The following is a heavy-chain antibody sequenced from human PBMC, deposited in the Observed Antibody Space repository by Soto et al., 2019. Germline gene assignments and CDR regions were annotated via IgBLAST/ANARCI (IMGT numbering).Heavy chain of an antibody. CDR2: IKQDGSEK. D-gene: IGHD3-22*01. CDR3: ARARLYYDSSGPLDY. Sequence: VGSLRLSCAASGFTFSSYWMSWVRQAPGKGLEWVANIKQDGSEKYYVDSVKGRFTISRDNAKNSLYLQMNSLRAEDTAVYYCARARLYYDSSGPLDYWGQGTLVTVSS. CDR1: GFTFSSYW. J-gene: IGHJ4*02. V-gene: IGHV3-7*03.